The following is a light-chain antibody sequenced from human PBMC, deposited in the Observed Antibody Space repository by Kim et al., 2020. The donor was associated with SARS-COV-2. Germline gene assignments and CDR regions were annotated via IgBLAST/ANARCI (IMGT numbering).Light chain of an antibody. Sequence: SASVGDRVTITCRASQSIDTSFNWYQQKPGKAPKFLIYVASSLQTGVPSRFSGSGSGTDFTLTISSLQPEDFATYYCQQSFSAPYTFGQGTKLEI. CDR2: VAS. CDR3: QQSFSAPYT. V-gene: IGKV1-39*01. J-gene: IGKJ2*01. CDR1: QSIDTS.